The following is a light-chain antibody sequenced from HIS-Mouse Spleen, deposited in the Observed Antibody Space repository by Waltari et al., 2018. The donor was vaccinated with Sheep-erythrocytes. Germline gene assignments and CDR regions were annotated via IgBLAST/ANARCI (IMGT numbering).Light chain of an antibody. CDR2: DAS. V-gene: IGKV1-33*01. CDR3: QQYDNLPLT. J-gene: IGKJ4*01. CDR1: PDTSNY. Sequence: DIQMTQSPSSLSASVGDRVTITCQASPDTSNYLNLYQQKPGKAPKLLIYDASNLETGVPSRFSGSGSGTDFTFTISSLQPEDIATYYCQQYDNLPLTFGGGTKVEIK.